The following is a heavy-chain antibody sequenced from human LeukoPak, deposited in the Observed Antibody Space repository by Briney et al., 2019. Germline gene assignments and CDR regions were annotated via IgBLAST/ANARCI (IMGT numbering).Heavy chain of an antibody. Sequence: GGSLRLSCVASGFISSSYNMNWVRQAPGKGLEWVSSISSSGSYVYYADSVKGRFIISRDNAKNSLTLQMNSLRAEDTAVYYCARAGSLVRGVVPHDYWGQGTLVTVSS. J-gene: IGHJ4*02. CDR1: GFISSSYN. D-gene: IGHD3-10*01. CDR2: ISSSGSYV. CDR3: ARAGSLVRGVVPHDY. V-gene: IGHV3-21*01.